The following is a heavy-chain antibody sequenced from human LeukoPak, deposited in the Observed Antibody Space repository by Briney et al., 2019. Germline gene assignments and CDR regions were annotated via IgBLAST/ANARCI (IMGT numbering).Heavy chain of an antibody. V-gene: IGHV3-23*01. J-gene: IGHJ4*02. CDR2: ISGSGDKT. Sequence: PGGSLRLSCAASAFTFSRNAMSWVRQAPGKGLEWVSAISGSGDKTYYADSVKGRFAISRDNSKSSLYLQMNSLRVEDTAVYYCAKESPYVSPRQYYFDNWGQGTLVTVSS. CDR3: AKESPYVSPRQYYFDN. CDR1: AFTFSRNA. D-gene: IGHD3-10*01.